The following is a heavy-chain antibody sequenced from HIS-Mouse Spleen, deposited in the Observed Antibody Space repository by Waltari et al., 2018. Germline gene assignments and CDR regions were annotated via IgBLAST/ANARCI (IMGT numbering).Heavy chain of an antibody. CDR1: GYTFTSYY. V-gene: IGHV1-46*03. CDR3: ARNRIVGATAFDI. D-gene: IGHD1-26*01. CDR2: SNPSGGST. J-gene: IGHJ3*02. Sequence: QVQLVQSGAEVKKPGASVKVSCKASGYTFTSYYMHWVRQAPGQGLGWMGISNPSGGSTSYAQKFQGRVTMTRDTSTSTVYMELSSLRSEDTAVYYCARNRIVGATAFDIWGQGTMVTVSS.